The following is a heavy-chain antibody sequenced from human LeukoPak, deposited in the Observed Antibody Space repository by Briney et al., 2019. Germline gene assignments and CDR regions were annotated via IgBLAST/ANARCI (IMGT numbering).Heavy chain of an antibody. Sequence: SVKVSCKASGGTFNSYAISWVRQAPGQGLEWMGGIIPIFGTANYAQKFQGRVTITADESTSTAYMELSSLRSEDTAVYYCARDTAYYYDSSGYSPDWFDPWGQGTLVTVSS. CDR1: GGTFNSYA. CDR2: IIPIFGTA. J-gene: IGHJ5*02. V-gene: IGHV1-69*13. CDR3: ARDTAYYYDSSGYSPDWFDP. D-gene: IGHD3-22*01.